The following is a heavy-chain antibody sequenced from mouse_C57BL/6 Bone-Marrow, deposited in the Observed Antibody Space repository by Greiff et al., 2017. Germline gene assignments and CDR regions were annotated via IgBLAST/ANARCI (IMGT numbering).Heavy chain of an antibody. V-gene: IGHV1-50*01. CDR2: IDPSDSYT. J-gene: IGHJ2*01. CDR3: SSEAYYTHFDY. D-gene: IGHD2-12*01. Sequence: QVQLQQPGAELVKPGASVKLSCKASGYTFTSYWMQWVKQRPGQGLEWIGEIDPSDSYTNYNQKFKGKATLTVDTSSSTAYMQLSSLTSEDSAVYYRSSEAYYTHFDYWGQGTTLTVSS. CDR1: GYTFTSYW.